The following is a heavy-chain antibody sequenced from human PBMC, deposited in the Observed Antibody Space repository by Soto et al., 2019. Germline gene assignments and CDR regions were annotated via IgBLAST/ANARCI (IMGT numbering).Heavy chain of an antibody. J-gene: IGHJ4*02. Sequence: PGGSLRLSCAASGFIFSTYGMHWVRQAPGKGLEWVAAISGSGGSTYYADSVKGRFTISRDNSKNTLYLQMNSLRAEDTAVYYCVLWLPYYFAYWGQGTLVTVSS. CDR1: GFIFSTYG. CDR2: ISGSGGST. D-gene: IGHD3-10*01. V-gene: IGHV3-23*01. CDR3: VLWLPYYFAY.